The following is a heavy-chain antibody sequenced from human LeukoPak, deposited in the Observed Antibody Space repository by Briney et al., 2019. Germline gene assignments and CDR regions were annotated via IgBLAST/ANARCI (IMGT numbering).Heavy chain of an antibody. V-gene: IGHV3-48*03. CDR1: GFTFSSYE. J-gene: IGHJ4*02. Sequence: GGSLRLSCAASGFTFSSYEMNWVRQAPGKGLEWVSYISSSGSTIYYADSVKGRFTISRDNAKNSLYLQMNSLRAEDTAVYYCARESRIAVAGAVPNIAFDYWGQGTLVTVSS. D-gene: IGHD6-19*01. CDR2: ISSSGSTI. CDR3: ARESRIAVAGAVPNIAFDY.